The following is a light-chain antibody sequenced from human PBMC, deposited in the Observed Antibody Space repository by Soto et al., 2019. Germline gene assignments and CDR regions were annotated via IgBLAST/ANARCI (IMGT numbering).Light chain of an antibody. Sequence: QSALTQPASVSGSPGQSITISCTGTSSDVGGYTYVSWYQHHPGKAPKLMTYEVSNRPSGVSNRFSGSKSGNTASLTISGLQAEDEADYYCSSYTSSSTPFVFGTGTKVTVL. V-gene: IGLV2-14*01. J-gene: IGLJ1*01. CDR2: EVS. CDR1: SSDVGGYTY. CDR3: SSYTSSSTPFV.